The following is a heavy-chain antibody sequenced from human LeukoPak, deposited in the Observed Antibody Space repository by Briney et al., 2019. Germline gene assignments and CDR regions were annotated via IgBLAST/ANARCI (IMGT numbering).Heavy chain of an antibody. CDR2: GYYSGST. Sequence: SETLSLTCTVSGGSINSNSFYWGWIRQPPGKGLEWIGSGYYSGSTSYNPSLKGRVTISVDTSRNQFSLRLSSVTAADTAVYFCARLRAIGTPPTYDYWGQGTLVTVAS. CDR3: ARLRAIGTPPTYDY. CDR1: GGSINSNSFY. V-gene: IGHV4-39*01. J-gene: IGHJ4*02.